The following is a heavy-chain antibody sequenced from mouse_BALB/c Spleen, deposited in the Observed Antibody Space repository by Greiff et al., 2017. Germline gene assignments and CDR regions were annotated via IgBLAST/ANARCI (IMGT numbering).Heavy chain of an antibody. CDR3: ASVAWFAY. CDR1: GYTFSSYL. V-gene: IGHV1-87*01. J-gene: IGHJ3*01. CDR2: IYPGDGDT. Sequence: VPLQQSGAELARPGASVKLSCKASGYTFSSYLRQWVKQRPGQGLERIGAIYPGDGDTRYTQKFKGKATLTADKSSSTAYMQLSSLASEDSAVYYCASVAWFAYWGQGTLVTVSA.